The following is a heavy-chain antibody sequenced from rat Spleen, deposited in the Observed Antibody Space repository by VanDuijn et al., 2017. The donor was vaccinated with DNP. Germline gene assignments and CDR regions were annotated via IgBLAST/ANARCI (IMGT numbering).Heavy chain of an antibody. CDR3: ARWVRALDY. CDR2: ISYSGST. D-gene: IGHD4-1*01. Sequence: EVQLQESGPGLVKPSQSLSLTCSVTGYSIISNYWGWIRKFPGNKMEWIGHISYSGSTRYNPSLKSRISITRDTSKNQFFLQLSSVTTEDTATYYCARWVRALDYWGQGVMVTVSS. J-gene: IGHJ2*01. V-gene: IGHV3-1*01. CDR1: GYSIISNY.